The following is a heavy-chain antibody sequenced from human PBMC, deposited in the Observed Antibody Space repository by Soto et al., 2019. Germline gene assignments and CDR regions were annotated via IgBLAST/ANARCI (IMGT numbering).Heavy chain of an antibody. CDR2: INEDGTT. CDR1: GFTVRNSE. V-gene: IGHV3-48*03. CDR3: SRDKGERVAYGMDV. D-gene: IGHD3-16*01. J-gene: IGHJ6*02. Sequence: EVQLVESGGGLVQPGGSLRLSCTPSGFTVRNSEMNWVRQAPGKGLEWVSYINEDGTTFYADSVRGRFIISRDSAENSLFLQMNSLRADDTAVYYCSRDKGERVAYGMDVWGQGTTVTVSS.